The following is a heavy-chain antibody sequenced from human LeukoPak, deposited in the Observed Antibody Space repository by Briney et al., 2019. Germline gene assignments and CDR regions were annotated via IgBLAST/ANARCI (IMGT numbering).Heavy chain of an antibody. D-gene: IGHD1-26*01. CDR3: ARYIVGATTVDY. CDR1: GFTFSSYG. CDR2: IRYDGSNK. V-gene: IGHV3-30*02. Sequence: TGGSLRLSCAASGFTFSSYGMHWVRQAPGKGLEWVAFIRYDGSNKYYADSVKGRFTISRDNSKNTLYLQMNSLRAEDTAVYYCARYIVGATTVDYWGQGTLVTVSS. J-gene: IGHJ4*02.